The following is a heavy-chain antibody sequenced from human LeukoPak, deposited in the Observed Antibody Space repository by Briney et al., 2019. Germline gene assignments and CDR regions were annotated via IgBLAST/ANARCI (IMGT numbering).Heavy chain of an antibody. CDR3: ARGHSTSSSFDY. CDR1: GYTFSGYY. CDR2: INLNSGDT. J-gene: IGHJ4*02. V-gene: IGHV1-2*02. Sequence: ASVTVSCKASGYTFSGYYMFWVRQAPGQGLEWMGRINLNSGDTNYAQKFQRRVTLTRDTSITTAYMELRGLISDDTAVYYCARGHSTSSSFDYWGQGTLVTVSS. D-gene: IGHD6-6*01.